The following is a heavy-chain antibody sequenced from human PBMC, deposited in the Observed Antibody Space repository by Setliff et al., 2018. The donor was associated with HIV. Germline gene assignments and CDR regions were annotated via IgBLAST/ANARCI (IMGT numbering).Heavy chain of an antibody. CDR2: VYYGGST. V-gene: IGHV4-39*07. CDR3: ARGIPQREYSTSSRLVDY. D-gene: IGHD6-6*01. CDR1: GFTFSNYA. J-gene: IGHJ4*02. Sequence: SETLRLSCAASGFTFSNYAMSWVRQAPGKGLEWIGSVYYGGSTYYNPSLKSRVTISVDTSKNHFSLKLSSVTAADTAVYYCARGIPQREYSTSSRLVDYWGQGTLVTVSS.